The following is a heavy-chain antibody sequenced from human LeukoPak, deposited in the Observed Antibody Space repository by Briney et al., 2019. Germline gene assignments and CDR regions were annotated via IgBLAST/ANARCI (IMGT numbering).Heavy chain of an antibody. V-gene: IGHV1-3*01. CDR2: INAGNGNT. CDR3: ARGHRYYYDSSGYPWAFDY. CDR1: GYTFTSYA. J-gene: IGHJ4*02. D-gene: IGHD3-22*01. Sequence: ASVKVSCKASGYTFTSYAMHWVRQAPGQRLEWMGWINAGNGNTKYSQKFQGRVTITRDTSASTAYMELSSLRSEDTAVYYCARGHRYYYDSSGYPWAFDYWGQGTLVTVSS.